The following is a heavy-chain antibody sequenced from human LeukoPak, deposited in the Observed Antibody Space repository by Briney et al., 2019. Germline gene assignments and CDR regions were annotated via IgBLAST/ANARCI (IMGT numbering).Heavy chain of an antibody. D-gene: IGHD3-10*01. CDR1: GFTFSSYA. J-gene: IGHJ4*02. CDR3: AKDMGGSGSYNPNYYFDY. CDR2: ISGSGGST. Sequence: PGGSLRLSCAAPGFTFSSYAMSWVRQAPGKGLEWVSAISGSGGSTYYADSVKGRFTISRDNSKNTLYLQMNSLRAEDTAVYYCAKDMGGSGSYNPNYYFDYWGQGTLVTVSS. V-gene: IGHV3-23*01.